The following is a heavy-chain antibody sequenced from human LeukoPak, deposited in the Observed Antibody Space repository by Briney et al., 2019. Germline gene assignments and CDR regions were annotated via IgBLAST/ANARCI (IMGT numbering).Heavy chain of an antibody. Sequence: ASVKVSCKASGYTFTSYGISWVRQAPGQGLEWMGWISAYNGNTNYAQKLQGRVTMTTDASTSTAYMELRSLRSDDTAAYYCARTYDSSGYPPFDYWGQGTLVTVSS. V-gene: IGHV1-18*01. J-gene: IGHJ4*02. D-gene: IGHD3-22*01. CDR1: GYTFTSYG. CDR3: ARTYDSSGYPPFDY. CDR2: ISAYNGNT.